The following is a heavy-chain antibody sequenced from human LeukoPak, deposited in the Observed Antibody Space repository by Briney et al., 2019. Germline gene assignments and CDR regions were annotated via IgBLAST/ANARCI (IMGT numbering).Heavy chain of an antibody. CDR1: GYSFTTYW. Sequence: GESLKISCKGSGYSFTTYWIGWVRQMPGKGLEWMGIIYPGDSDIRYSPSFQGQVTISADKSISTAYLQWSSLKASDTAMYYCARLPCGGDCYRPPFDYWGQGTLVTVSS. D-gene: IGHD2-21*02. V-gene: IGHV5-51*01. CDR2: IYPGDSDI. J-gene: IGHJ4*02. CDR3: ARLPCGGDCYRPPFDY.